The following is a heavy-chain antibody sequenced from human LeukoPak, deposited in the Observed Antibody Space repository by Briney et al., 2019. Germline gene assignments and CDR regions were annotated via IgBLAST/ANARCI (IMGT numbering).Heavy chain of an antibody. CDR3: TRDEAAATN. Sequence: PGGSLRLSCAASGFTFSSYWMHWVRQAPGKGPEWVANIKQDGREKHYVDSVKGRFTISRDNAKSSLYLQMNSLRAEDTAVYYCTRDEAAATNWGQGTLVTVSS. D-gene: IGHD6-13*01. J-gene: IGHJ4*02. CDR2: IKQDGREK. CDR1: GFTFSSYW. V-gene: IGHV3-7*01.